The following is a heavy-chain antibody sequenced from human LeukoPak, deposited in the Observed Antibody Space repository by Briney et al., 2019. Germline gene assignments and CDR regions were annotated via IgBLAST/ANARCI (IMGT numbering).Heavy chain of an antibody. CDR2: IEKDGSKK. CDR1: RFTFSSYW. Sequence: GGSLRLSCAASRFTFSSYWMSWVRPAPGRGLGWVANIEKDGSKKNYVDSVKGRFTISRDKAKNSLFLQMNSLRAEDTAVYYCARDNGYSGYDFAYWGQGTLVTVSS. J-gene: IGHJ4*02. D-gene: IGHD5-12*01. CDR3: ARDNGYSGYDFAY. V-gene: IGHV3-7*03.